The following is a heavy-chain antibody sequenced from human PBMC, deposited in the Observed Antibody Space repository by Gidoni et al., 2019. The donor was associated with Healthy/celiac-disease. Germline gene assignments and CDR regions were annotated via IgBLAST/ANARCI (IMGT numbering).Heavy chain of an antibody. J-gene: IGHJ6*02. CDR3: ARDPGYDWSGYYYYGMDV. Sequence: QVQLVQSGAEVKKPGAAVKVSCKASGYTFTGYYMHWVRQAPGQGLEWLGRINPNSGGTNYAQKVQGRVTMTRDTSISTAYMELSRLRSDDTAVYYCARDPGYDWSGYYYYGMDVWGQGTTVTVSS. V-gene: IGHV1-2*06. CDR1: GYTFTGYY. CDR2: INPNSGGT. D-gene: IGHD3-3*01.